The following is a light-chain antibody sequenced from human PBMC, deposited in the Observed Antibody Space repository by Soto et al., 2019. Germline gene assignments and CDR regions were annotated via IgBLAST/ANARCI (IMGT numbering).Light chain of an antibody. CDR2: ADN. J-gene: IGLJ1*01. CDR3: AAWDDSLNGFV. Sequence: QSALTQPPSASGTPGQRVSISCSGSSSNIGSNSVQWHQQLPGTAPNLLIYADNQRPSGVPDRFSGSKSGISASLAITGLQSGDEADYYCAAWDDSLNGFVFGTGTKVTVL. V-gene: IGLV1-44*01. CDR1: SSNIGSNS.